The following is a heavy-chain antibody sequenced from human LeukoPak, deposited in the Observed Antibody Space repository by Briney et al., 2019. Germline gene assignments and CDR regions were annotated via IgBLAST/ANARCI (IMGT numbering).Heavy chain of an antibody. CDR2: IYYSGRT. V-gene: IGHV4-39*01. J-gene: IGHJ3*02. D-gene: IGHD5-18*01. CDR3: ARHRTAINRYGPYDAFDI. CDR1: GVSISSGDYY. Sequence: SETLSPTCIVSGVSISSGDYYWGWIRQPPGKGLEWIGSIYYSGRTYYNTPLKSRVTISEDTSMNQFSLKLSFVTAADSAVYYCARHRTAINRYGPYDAFDIWGRGTMVTVSS.